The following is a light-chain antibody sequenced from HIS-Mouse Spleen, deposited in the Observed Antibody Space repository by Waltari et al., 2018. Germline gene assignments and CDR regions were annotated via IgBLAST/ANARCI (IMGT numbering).Light chain of an antibody. J-gene: IGLJ3*02. CDR2: EGS. V-gene: IGLV2-23*01. Sequence: QSALTQPASVSGSPGQSITISCTGTSSDVGRYNLVSWYQQHPGKAPNTMIYEGSKRPSGVSNRFSGSKSGHTASLTISGLQAEDEADYYCCSYAGSSTWVFGGGTKLTVL. CDR1: SSDVGRYNL. CDR3: CSYAGSSTWV.